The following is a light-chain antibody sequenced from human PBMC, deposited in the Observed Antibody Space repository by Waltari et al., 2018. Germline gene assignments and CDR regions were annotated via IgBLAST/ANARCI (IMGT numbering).Light chain of an antibody. Sequence: VLLTQSPASLSVSPGDTVILPCRASPSVRTNLVWYQQKAGQAPRTLIYGASTRASGVPARFSGSGSETDFTLSISSLQSEDAAVYFCQQYYVWPPITFGGGTKLEI. V-gene: IGKV3-15*01. CDR3: QQYYVWPPIT. J-gene: IGKJ4*01. CDR1: PSVRTN. CDR2: GAS.